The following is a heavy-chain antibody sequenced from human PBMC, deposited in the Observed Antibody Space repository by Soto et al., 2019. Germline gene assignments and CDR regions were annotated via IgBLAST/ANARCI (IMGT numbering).Heavy chain of an antibody. CDR1: GDSVSSNTAA. V-gene: IGHV6-1*01. D-gene: IGHD3-10*01. Sequence: SQTLSLTCAISGDSVSSNTAAWHWIRQSPSRGLEWLGRTYYRSKWYSDYAVSVKSRITINSDTSKNQFSLHLGSVTPEDTAVYYCTRRGWFCEFNYYFGMDVWCPGTSVTVSS. CDR3: TRRGWFCEFNYYFGMDV. CDR2: TYYRSKWYS. J-gene: IGHJ6*02.